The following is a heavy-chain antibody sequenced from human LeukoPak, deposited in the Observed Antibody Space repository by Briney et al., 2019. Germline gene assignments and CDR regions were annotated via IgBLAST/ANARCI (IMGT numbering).Heavy chain of an antibody. CDR3: ARDGLGYCSSTSCRSMPFDI. D-gene: IGHD2-2*01. V-gene: IGHV4-4*07. CDR2: IYTSGSN. Sequence: PSETLSLTCTVSGGSISSYYWSWIRQPAGKGLEWIGRIYTSGSNNYNPSLKSRVTMSVDKSKNQFYLKLSSVTAADTAVYYCARDGLGYCSSTSCRSMPFDIWGQGTMVTVSS. CDR1: GGSISSYY. J-gene: IGHJ3*02.